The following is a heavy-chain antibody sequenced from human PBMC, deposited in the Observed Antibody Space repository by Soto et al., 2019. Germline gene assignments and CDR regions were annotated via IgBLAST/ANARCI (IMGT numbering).Heavy chain of an antibody. V-gene: IGHV1-69*01. D-gene: IGHD3-3*01. Sequence: QVQLVQSGAEVKKPGSSVKVSCKASGGTFSSYAISWVRQAPGQWLEWMGGIIPIFGTANYAQKFQGRVTITADESTSTAYMELSSLRSEDTAVYYCARGDPQITIFGVVTARGGMDVWGQGTTVTVSS. CDR1: GGTFSSYA. CDR2: IIPIFGTA. CDR3: ARGDPQITIFGVVTARGGMDV. J-gene: IGHJ6*02.